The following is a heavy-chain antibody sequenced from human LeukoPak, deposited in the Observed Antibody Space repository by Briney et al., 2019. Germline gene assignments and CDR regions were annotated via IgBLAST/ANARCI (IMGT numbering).Heavy chain of an antibody. CDR3: ARVGQQLVFNWFDP. Sequence: GRSLRLSCAASGFTFSDYYMSWIRQAPGKGLEWVSYISSSGSTIYYADSVKGRFTISRDNAKNSLYLQMNSLRAEDTAVYYCARVGQQLVFNWFDPWGQGTLVTVSS. CDR1: GFTFSDYY. V-gene: IGHV3-11*01. D-gene: IGHD6-13*01. CDR2: ISSSGSTI. J-gene: IGHJ5*02.